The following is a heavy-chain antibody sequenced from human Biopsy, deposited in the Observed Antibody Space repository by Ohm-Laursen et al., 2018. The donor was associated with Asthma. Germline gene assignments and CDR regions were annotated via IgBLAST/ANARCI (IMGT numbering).Heavy chain of an antibody. CDR1: GFSFSNYG. J-gene: IGHJ4*02. CDR2: ISFDGTNR. V-gene: IGHV3-30*18. D-gene: IGHD1-26*01. CDR3: AKDVFPGWELRRGPDY. Sequence: SLRLSCAAAGFSFSNYGMHWVRQAPGKGLDWVAVISFDGTNRNYTDSVKGRFTISRDNSRNTLHLQMNSLRAEDTAVYYCAKDVFPGWELRRGPDYWGQGTLVTVSS.